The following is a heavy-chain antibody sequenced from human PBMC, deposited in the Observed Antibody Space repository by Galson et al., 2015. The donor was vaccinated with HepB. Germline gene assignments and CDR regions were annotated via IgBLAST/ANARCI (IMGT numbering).Heavy chain of an antibody. CDR1: GYTFTNYA. Sequence: SVKVSCKASGYTFTNYAISWVRQAPGQGLEWMGWISTYSGNTIYAQKLQGRVTMTTDTSTTTAYMELRSLRSDDTAVYYCATAPYYESSGHFTFWGQGTLVTVSS. CDR2: ISTYSGNT. J-gene: IGHJ4*02. V-gene: IGHV1-18*01. D-gene: IGHD3-22*01. CDR3: ATAPYYESSGHFTF.